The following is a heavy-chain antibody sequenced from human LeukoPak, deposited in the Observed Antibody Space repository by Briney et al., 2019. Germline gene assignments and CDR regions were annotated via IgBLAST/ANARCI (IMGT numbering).Heavy chain of an antibody. CDR1: GGPISSGGYY. D-gene: IGHD3-16*01. J-gene: IGHJ4*02. V-gene: IGHV4-31*03. CDR2: IYYSGST. CDR3: ARDELGALDY. Sequence: SETLSLTCTVSGGPISSGGYYWSWIRQHPGKGLEWIGYIYYSGSTYYNPSLKSRVTISVDTSKNQFSLKLSSVTAADTAVYYCARDELGALDYWGRGTLVTVSS.